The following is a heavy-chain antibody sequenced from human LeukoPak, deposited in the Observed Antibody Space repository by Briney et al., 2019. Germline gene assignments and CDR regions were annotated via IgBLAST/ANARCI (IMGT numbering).Heavy chain of an antibody. CDR3: ARVVIVGATRGTIDY. CDR1: GYTFTGYY. V-gene: IGHV1-2*02. CDR2: INPDSGGT. Sequence: ASVKVSCKASGYTFTGYYMHWVRQAPGQGLEWMGWINPDSGGTNYAQKFQGRVTMTRDTSISTAYMELSGLRSDDTAVYYCARVVIVGATRGTIDYWGQGTLVTVSS. J-gene: IGHJ4*02. D-gene: IGHD1-26*01.